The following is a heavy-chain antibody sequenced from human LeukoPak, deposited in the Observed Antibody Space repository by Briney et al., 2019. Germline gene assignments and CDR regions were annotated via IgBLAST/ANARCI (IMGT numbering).Heavy chain of an antibody. Sequence: GGSLRLSCAASGFTFSRYTMNWVRQAPGKGLEWVSSISSSGSYIYYADSVKGRFTISRDNAKNSLYLQMNSLRAEDTAVYYCASSDYDAFDIWGQGTMVTVSS. V-gene: IGHV3-21*01. CDR2: ISSSGSYI. CDR3: ASSDYDAFDI. J-gene: IGHJ3*02. CDR1: GFTFSRYT. D-gene: IGHD4-11*01.